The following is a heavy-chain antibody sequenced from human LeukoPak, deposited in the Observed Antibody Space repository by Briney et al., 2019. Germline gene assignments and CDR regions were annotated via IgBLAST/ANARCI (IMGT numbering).Heavy chain of an antibody. Sequence: GGSLRLSCAASGFTFSTFAMIWVRQAPGKRLEWVSAISGSGGSTYYADSVKGRFTISRDNSKNTLYLQMNSLRAEDTAVYYCAITRPLRWPSYGTDYWGQGTLVTVSS. CDR3: AITRPLRWPSYGTDY. V-gene: IGHV3-23*01. CDR1: GFTFSTFA. CDR2: ISGSGGST. D-gene: IGHD4-23*01. J-gene: IGHJ4*02.